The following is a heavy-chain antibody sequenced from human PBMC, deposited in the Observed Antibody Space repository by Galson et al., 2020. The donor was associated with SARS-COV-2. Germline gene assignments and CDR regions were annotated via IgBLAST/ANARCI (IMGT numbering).Heavy chain of an antibody. CDR3: ACCSAISCYSYAFDI. CDR1: GFTFRGTG. Sequence: GESLKISCAGSGFTFRGTGVHWVRQASGKGQEWVGRITSKAYSYATAYAASVKGRFIISRDDSKNTAYLQMNSLKTEDTAIYYCACCSAISCYSYAFDIWGQGTVVTVSS. J-gene: IGHJ3*02. CDR2: ITSKAYSYAT. V-gene: IGHV3-73*01. D-gene: IGHD2-15*01.